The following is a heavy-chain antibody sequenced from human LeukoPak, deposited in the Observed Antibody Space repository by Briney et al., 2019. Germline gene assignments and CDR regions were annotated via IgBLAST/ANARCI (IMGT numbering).Heavy chain of an antibody. CDR1: GGSVTSGGYY. CDR2: TYHSGSP. J-gene: IGHJ2*01. V-gene: IGHV4-30-2*01. D-gene: IGHD2-21*02. CDR3: ARDQGIGVVTAAWYFDL. Sequence: SETLSLTCTVSGGSVTSGGYYWGWVRQPPGKGLEWLGYTYHSGSPYYNPSLKSRVTISVDKSKNQFSLKLSSVTAADTAVYYCARDQGIGVVTAAWYFDLWGRGTLVTVSS.